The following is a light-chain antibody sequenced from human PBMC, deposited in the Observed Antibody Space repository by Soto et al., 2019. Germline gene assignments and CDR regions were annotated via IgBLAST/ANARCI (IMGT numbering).Light chain of an antibody. V-gene: IGKV1-9*01. CDR3: QQINSYPMYP. CDR1: QGSTSY. J-gene: IGKJ2*01. CDR2: AAS. Sequence: DIQLTQSPSFLSASVGDRVTITCRASQGSTSYLAWYQQKPGKAPKLLIYAASTLQSGVPSRFSGSGSGTEFTLTISRLQPEDFATYYRQQINSYPMYPFGQGTKLEIK.